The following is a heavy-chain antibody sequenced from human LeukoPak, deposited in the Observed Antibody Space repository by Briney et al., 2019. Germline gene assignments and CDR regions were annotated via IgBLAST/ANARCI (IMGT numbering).Heavy chain of an antibody. V-gene: IGHV3-23*05. J-gene: IGHJ5*02. D-gene: IGHD2-15*01. CDR3: AKGGYASCFDP. CDR2: IKRDGSNT. CDR1: GFTFSEHS. Sequence: PGGSLRLSCEASGFTFSEHSMSWVRQAPGQGLEWVSTIKRDGSNTYYTDSVEGRFTISRDNSKNTLYLEMNTLRADDTAVYYCAKGGYASCFDPWGQGTQVTVSS.